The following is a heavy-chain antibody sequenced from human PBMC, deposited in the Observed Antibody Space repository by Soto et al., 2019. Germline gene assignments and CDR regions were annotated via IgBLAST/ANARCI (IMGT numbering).Heavy chain of an antibody. CDR2: IKSETDGGTA. CDR3: TTGIYYDLLTGYHDVAY. Sequence: GGSLRLSCAASGFNLSHPWMTWVRQAAGKGLEWVGRIKSETDGGTADYAAPVKGRITISRDDSKNTVYLQMNSLKTEDTAVYYCTTGIYYDLLTGYHDVAYWGQGTLGIVSP. V-gene: IGHV3-15*01. CDR1: GFNLSHPW. J-gene: IGHJ4*02. D-gene: IGHD3-9*01.